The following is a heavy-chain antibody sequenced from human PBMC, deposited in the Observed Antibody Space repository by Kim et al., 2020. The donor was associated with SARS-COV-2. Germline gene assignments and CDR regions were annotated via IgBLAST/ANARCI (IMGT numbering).Heavy chain of an antibody. V-gene: IGHV1-18*01. J-gene: IGHJ2*01. Sequence: AQKLQGKVTITTDTSTSTAYMGLRSLRSDDTAMYYCAREMEQQLVGGFDLWGRGTLVTVSS. CDR3: AREMEQQLVGGFDL. D-gene: IGHD6-13*01.